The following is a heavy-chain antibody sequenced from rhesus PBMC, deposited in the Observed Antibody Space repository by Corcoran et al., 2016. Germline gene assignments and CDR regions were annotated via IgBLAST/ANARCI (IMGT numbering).Heavy chain of an antibody. Sequence: QVQLQESGPGVVKPSETLSLTCAVSGGSISGYYLWSWIRQPPGKGLEWIVYIGGSSGSTNYNPSLNSRVTISKDTSKNQFSLKRSSVTAADTAVYYCARASTDYGNFLYGLDSWGQGVVVTVSS. CDR1: GGSISGYY. V-gene: IGHV4-127*01. CDR3: ARASTDYGNFLYGLDS. J-gene: IGHJ6*01. CDR2: IGGSSGST. D-gene: IGHD4-35*01.